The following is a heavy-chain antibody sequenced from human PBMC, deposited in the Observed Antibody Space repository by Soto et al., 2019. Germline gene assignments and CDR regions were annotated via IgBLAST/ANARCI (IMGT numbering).Heavy chain of an antibody. V-gene: IGHV4-34*01. J-gene: IGHJ5*02. D-gene: IGHD3-10*01. CDR3: ARRALRNYYYGSGSYGASWFDP. CDR1: GGSFSGYY. CDR2: INHSGST. Sequence: SETLSLTCAVYGGSFSGYYWSWIRQPPVKGLEWIGEINHSGSTNYNPSLKSRVTISVDTSKNQFSLKLSSVTAADTAVYYCARRALRNYYYGSGSYGASWFDPWGQGTLVTVSS.